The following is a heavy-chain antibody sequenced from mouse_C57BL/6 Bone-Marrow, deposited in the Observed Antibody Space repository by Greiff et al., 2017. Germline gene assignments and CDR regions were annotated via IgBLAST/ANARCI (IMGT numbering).Heavy chain of an antibody. Sequence: QVQLQQSGAELAKPGASVKLSCKASGYTFTSYWMHWVKQRPGKGLEWIGYINPSSGYTKSNQAFKDKATFTADKSSSTAYMQLSILTYEDAAVYYCARDSLYYYGSRYFEVWGTGTTVTVSS. CDR2: INPSSGYT. CDR3: ARDSLYYYGSRYFEV. V-gene: IGHV1-7*01. J-gene: IGHJ1*03. D-gene: IGHD1-1*01. CDR1: GYTFTSYW.